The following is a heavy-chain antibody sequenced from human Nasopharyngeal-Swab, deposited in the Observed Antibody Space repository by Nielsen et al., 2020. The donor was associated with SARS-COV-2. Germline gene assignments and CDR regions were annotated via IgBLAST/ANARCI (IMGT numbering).Heavy chain of an antibody. V-gene: IGHV3-23*01. J-gene: IGHJ6*02. Sequence: GGSLRLSCEASGFTFSSYAMSWVRQAPGKGLEWVSALSGSGGSTYYADSVKGRFTISRDNSKNTLYLQMNSLRADDTAVYYCAKVRDSNYYYGMDVWGQGTTVTVSS. CDR1: GFTFSSYA. CDR3: AKVRDSNYYYGMDV. CDR2: LSGSGGST.